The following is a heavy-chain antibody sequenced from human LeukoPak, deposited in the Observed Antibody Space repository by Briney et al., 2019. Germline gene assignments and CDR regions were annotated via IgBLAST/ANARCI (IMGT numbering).Heavy chain of an antibody. J-gene: IGHJ4*02. CDR2: ISYDGSNK. D-gene: IGHD1-26*01. CDR3: GRDGNSGSYYVYYFDY. V-gene: IGHV3-30-3*01. Sequence: GGSLRLSCAASGFTFSSYAMHWVRQAPGKGLEWVAVISYDGSNKYYADSVKGRFTISRDNSKNTLYLQMNSLRAEDTAVYYCGRDGNSGSYYVYYFDYWGQGTLVTVSS. CDR1: GFTFSSYA.